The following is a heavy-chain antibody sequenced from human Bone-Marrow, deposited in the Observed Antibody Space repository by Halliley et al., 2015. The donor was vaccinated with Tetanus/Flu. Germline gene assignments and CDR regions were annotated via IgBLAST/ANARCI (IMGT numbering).Heavy chain of an antibody. Sequence: SLRLSCAASGFTFRSYWMSWVRQAPGKGLEWVANIKQDGSEKYYVDSVKGRSTISRDNAKNSLYLQMSSLRAEDTAVYHCAREKTAAVVIDYYYYGMVVWGQGTTVTVSS. J-gene: IGHJ6*02. CDR1: GFTFRSYW. CDR2: IKQDGSEK. D-gene: IGHD3-22*01. V-gene: IGHV3-7*01. CDR3: AREKTAAVVIDYYYYGMVV.